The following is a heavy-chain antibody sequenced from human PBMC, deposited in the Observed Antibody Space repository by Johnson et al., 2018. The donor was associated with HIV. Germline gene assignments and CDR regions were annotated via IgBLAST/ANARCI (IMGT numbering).Heavy chain of an antibody. J-gene: IGHJ3*02. CDR2: ISSIGSTI. CDR3: ASYGWGGNDAFDI. CDR1: GFTFSDYY. D-gene: IGHD4-23*01. V-gene: IGHV3-11*04. Sequence: QVQLVESGGGLVKPGGSLRLSCAASGFTFSDYYMSWIRQAPGKGLEWDSYISSIGSTIYYADSVKGRFTISRDNAKNSLYRQMNSLRAEYTAVYYCASYGWGGNDAFDIWGQGTMVTVSS.